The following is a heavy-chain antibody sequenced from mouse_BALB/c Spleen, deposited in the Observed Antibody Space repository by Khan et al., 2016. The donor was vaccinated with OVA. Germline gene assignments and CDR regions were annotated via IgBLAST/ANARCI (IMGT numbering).Heavy chain of an antibody. CDR1: GFSLTNYA. V-gene: IGHV2-6-2*01. CDR2: IWSDGRT. Sequence: QVQLKQSGPDLVAPSQSLSITCTVSGFSLTNYAIHWVRQPPGKGLEWLVVIWSDGRTTYNSALKSRLSISKDNSKSQVFLKINSLQTDDTAMYYWARHQFPISMDSWGQGISVTVSS. CDR3: ARHQFPISMDS. J-gene: IGHJ4*01.